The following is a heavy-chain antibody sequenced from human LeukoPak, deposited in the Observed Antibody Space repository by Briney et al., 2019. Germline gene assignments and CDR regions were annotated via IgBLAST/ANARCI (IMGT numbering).Heavy chain of an antibody. CDR2: INHSGST. CDR3: ARGRVTLDY. CDR1: GGSFSGYY. D-gene: IGHD2-21*02. Sequence: KPSETLSLTCAVYGGSFSGYYWSWIRQPPGKGLEWIGEINHSGSTNYNPSLKSRVTISVDTSKNQFSLKLSSVTAADTAVYYCARGRVTLDYWGQGTLVTVSS. V-gene: IGHV4-34*01. J-gene: IGHJ4*02.